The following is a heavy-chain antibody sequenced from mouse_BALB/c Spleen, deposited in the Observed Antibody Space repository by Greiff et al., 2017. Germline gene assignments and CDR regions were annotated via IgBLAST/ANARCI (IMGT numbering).Heavy chain of an antibody. CDR3: ARGITTRAMDY. V-gene: IGHV5-17*02. D-gene: IGHD2-4*01. J-gene: IGHJ4*01. CDR2: ISSGSSTI. Sequence: EVKLMESGGGLVQPGGSRKLSCAASGFTFSSFGMHWVRQAPEKGLEWVAYISSGSSTIYYADTVKGRFTISRDNPKNTLFLQMTSLRSEDTAMYYCARGITTRAMDYWGQGTSVTVSS. CDR1: GFTFSSFG.